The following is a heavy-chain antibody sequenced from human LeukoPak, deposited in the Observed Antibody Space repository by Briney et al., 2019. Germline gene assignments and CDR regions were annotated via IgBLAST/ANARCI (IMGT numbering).Heavy chain of an antibody. CDR2: IYYSGST. D-gene: IGHD3-10*01. J-gene: IGHJ3*02. CDR1: GGSISSYY. Sequence: SETLSLTCTVSGGSISSYYWSWIRQPPGKGLEWIGYIYYSGSTNYNPSLKSRVTISVDTSKNHFSLKLSSVTATDTAVYYCARTILWFGEFPDAFDIWGQGTMVTVSS. V-gene: IGHV4-59*01. CDR3: ARTILWFGEFPDAFDI.